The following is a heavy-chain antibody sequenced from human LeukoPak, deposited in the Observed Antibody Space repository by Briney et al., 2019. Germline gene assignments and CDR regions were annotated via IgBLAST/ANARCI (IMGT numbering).Heavy chain of an antibody. CDR2: ISWNSGSI. Sequence: SLRLSCAASGFTFDDYAMHWLRQAPGKGLEWVSGISWNSGSIGYADSVTGRFTISRDNAKNSLYLQMNSLRAEDTALYYCAKDMGPDDSSRYPFDYWGQGTLVTVSS. V-gene: IGHV3-9*01. D-gene: IGHD3-22*01. J-gene: IGHJ4*02. CDR1: GFTFDDYA. CDR3: AKDMGPDDSSRYPFDY.